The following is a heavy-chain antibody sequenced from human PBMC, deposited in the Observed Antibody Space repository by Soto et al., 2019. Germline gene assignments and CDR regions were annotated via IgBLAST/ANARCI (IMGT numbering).Heavy chain of an antibody. V-gene: IGHV4-59*13. CDR3: ARDTQYSGGDWYEDWFDS. J-gene: IGHJ5*01. CDR1: GGSIRGYF. Sequence: QVQLQESGPGLVKPSETLSLTCTVSGGSIRGYFWSWIRQPPGKGLEWIGHIYYTGRTNSNSSLKCRVTMSLDTSKNQFSMKLTSVTAADTAVYYCARDTQYSGGDWYEDWFDSWGQGTLVTVSS. CDR2: IYYTGRT. D-gene: IGHD2-21*02.